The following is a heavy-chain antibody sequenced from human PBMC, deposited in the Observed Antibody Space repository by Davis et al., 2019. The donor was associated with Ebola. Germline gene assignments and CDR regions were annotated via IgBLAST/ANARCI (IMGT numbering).Heavy chain of an antibody. D-gene: IGHD3-3*01. Sequence: ASVKVSCKASGYTFTSYDINWVRQATGQGLEWMGWMNPNSGNTSYAQKFQGRVTMTRNTSISTAYMELSSLRSEDTAVYYCAWGYDFWSGPRRGNYYYYGMDVWGQGTTVTVSS. V-gene: IGHV1-8*01. CDR1: GYTFTSYD. CDR3: AWGYDFWSGPRRGNYYYYGMDV. CDR2: MNPNSGNT. J-gene: IGHJ6*02.